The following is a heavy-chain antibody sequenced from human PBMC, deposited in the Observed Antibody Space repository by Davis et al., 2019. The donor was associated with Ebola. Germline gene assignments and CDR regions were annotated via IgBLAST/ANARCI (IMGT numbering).Heavy chain of an antibody. Sequence: PGGSLRLSCAASGFTFSNYAMNWVRQAPGKGLEWVSGISRSGDTTYYTDSVKGRFTISRDNSENTVYMQMDSLGVDDTAIYYCAKAARGYSGSYFDSWGQGTLVTVSS. CDR3: AKAARGYSGSYFDS. D-gene: IGHD1-26*01. CDR1: GFTFSNYA. J-gene: IGHJ4*02. CDR2: ISRSGDTT. V-gene: IGHV3-23*01.